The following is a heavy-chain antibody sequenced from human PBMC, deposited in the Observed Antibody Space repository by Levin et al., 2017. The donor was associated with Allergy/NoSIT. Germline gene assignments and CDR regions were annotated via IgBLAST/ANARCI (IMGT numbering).Heavy chain of an antibody. CDR2: IYYSGST. Sequence: SETLSLTCTVSGGTISSYYWSWIRQPPGKGLEWIGYIYYSGSTNYNPSLKSRVTISVDTSKNQFSLKLSSVTAADTAVYYCASLNWGRDWYFDLWGRGTLVTVSS. J-gene: IGHJ2*01. CDR1: GGTISSYY. CDR3: ASLNWGRDWYFDL. V-gene: IGHV4-59*08. D-gene: IGHD7-27*01.